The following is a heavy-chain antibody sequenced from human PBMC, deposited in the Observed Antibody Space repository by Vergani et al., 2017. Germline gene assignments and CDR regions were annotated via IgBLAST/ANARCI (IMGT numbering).Heavy chain of an antibody. Sequence: QVQLQESGPGLVKPSETLSLTCTVSGGSVSSGSYYWSWIRQPPGKGLEWIGYIYYSGSTNYNPSLKRRVTISVDTSKNQFSLKLSSVTAAYTAVYYCARVPYDSSGYYHSPFDYWGQGTLVTVSS. J-gene: IGHJ4*02. V-gene: IGHV4-61*01. CDR2: IYYSGST. D-gene: IGHD3-22*01. CDR3: ARVPYDSSGYYHSPFDY. CDR1: GGSVSSGSYY.